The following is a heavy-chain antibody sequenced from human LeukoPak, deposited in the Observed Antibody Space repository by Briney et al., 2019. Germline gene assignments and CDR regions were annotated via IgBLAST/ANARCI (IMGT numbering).Heavy chain of an antibody. V-gene: IGHV1-58*01. CDR1: GFTFTSSA. CDR2: IVLGSGNT. Sequence: GTSVKVSCKVSGFTFTSSAAQWVRQARGQRLEWIGWIVLGSGNTNYAQKFQERLTITRDMSTTTAYMELSSLTSEDTAVYFCAVDQGRPAGGAFDYWGQGTLVTVSS. CDR3: AVDQGRPAGGAFDY. D-gene: IGHD6-13*01. J-gene: IGHJ4*02.